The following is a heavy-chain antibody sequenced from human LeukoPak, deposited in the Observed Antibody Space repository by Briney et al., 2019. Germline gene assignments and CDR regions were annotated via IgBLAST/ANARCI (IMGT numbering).Heavy chain of an antibody. D-gene: IGHD3-10*01. Sequence: GASVKVSCKASGYFFTSYGLSWVRQAPGQGLEWMGWISAYNGNTNYAQKLQGRVTITRDTSASTAYMELSSLRSEDTAVYYCARDRAMSITMVRGAPDYWGQGTLVTVSS. CDR1: GYFFTSYG. CDR2: ISAYNGNT. CDR3: ARDRAMSITMVRGAPDY. V-gene: IGHV1-18*01. J-gene: IGHJ4*02.